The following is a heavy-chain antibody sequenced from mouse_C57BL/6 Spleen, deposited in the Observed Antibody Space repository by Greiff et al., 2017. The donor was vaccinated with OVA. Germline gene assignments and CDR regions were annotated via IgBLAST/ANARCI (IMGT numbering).Heavy chain of an antibody. D-gene: IGHD1-1*01. Sequence: QVHVKQSGAELVKPGASVKMSCKASGYTFTSYWITWVKQRPGQGLEWIGDIYPGSGSTNYNEKFKSKATLTVDTSSSTAYMQLSSLTSEDSAVYYCARENYYGSSLYYFDYWGQGTTLTVSS. CDR1: GYTFTSYW. J-gene: IGHJ2*01. V-gene: IGHV1-55*01. CDR3: ARENYYGSSLYYFDY. CDR2: IYPGSGST.